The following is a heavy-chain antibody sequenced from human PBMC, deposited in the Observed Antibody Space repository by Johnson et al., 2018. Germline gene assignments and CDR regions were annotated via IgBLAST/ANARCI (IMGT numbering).Heavy chain of an antibody. D-gene: IGHD6-13*01. CDR1: GFTFSSYG. CDR2: ISYDGSNK. J-gene: IGHJ6*02. V-gene: IGHV3-30*18. Sequence: VQLVETGGGVVQPGRSLRLSCAASGFTFSSYGMHWVRQAPGKGLEWVALISYDGSNKYYADSVKGRFTISRDNSKTTLYLQMNSLRAEDTAVYYCAKDRIAAAVYYVMDVWGQGTTFTVSS. CDR3: AKDRIAAAVYYVMDV.